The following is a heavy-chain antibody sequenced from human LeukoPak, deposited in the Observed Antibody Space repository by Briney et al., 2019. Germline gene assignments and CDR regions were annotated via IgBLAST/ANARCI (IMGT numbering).Heavy chain of an antibody. CDR1: GGSISSSSYY. D-gene: IGHD2-21*02. CDR3: ARAPGGDYPWWFDP. CDR2: IYYSGST. Sequence: SETLSLTCTVSGGSISSSSYYWGWIRQPPGKGLEWIGSIYYSGSTYYNPSLKSRVTISVDTSKNQFSLKLSSVTAADTAVYYCARAPGGDYPWWFDPWGQGTLVTVSS. J-gene: IGHJ5*02. V-gene: IGHV4-39*07.